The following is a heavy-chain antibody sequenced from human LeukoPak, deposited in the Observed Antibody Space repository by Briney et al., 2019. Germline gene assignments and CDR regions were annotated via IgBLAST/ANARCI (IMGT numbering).Heavy chain of an antibody. CDR3: ARGRGRNMVRNFYYYMDV. J-gene: IGHJ6*03. Sequence: PSETLSLTCAVYGGSFSGYYWSWIRQPPGKGLEWIGEINHSGSTNYNPSLKSRVTISVDTSENQFSLKLSSVTAADTAVYYCARGRGRNMVRNFYYYMDVWGKGTTVTVSS. CDR1: GGSFSGYY. CDR2: INHSGST. D-gene: IGHD3-10*01. V-gene: IGHV4-34*01.